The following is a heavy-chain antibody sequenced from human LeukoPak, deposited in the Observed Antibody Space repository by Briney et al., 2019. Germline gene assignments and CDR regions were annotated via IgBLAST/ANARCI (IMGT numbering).Heavy chain of an antibody. CDR3: VRPTYSSSSYWFDP. V-gene: IGHV1-2*02. CDR1: GYTFTSYG. CDR2: INPNSGVT. J-gene: IGHJ5*02. D-gene: IGHD6-6*01. Sequence: ASVKVSCKASGYTFTSYGISWVRQAPGQGLEWMGWINPNSGVTNYAQKFQGRVTMTRDTSISTAYMELSRLRSDDTAVYYCVRPTYSSSSYWFDPWGQGTLVTVSS.